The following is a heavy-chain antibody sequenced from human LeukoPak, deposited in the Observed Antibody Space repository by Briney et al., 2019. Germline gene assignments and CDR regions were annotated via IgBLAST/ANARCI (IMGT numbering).Heavy chain of an antibody. CDR3: AKKGSGSYYGYYYYGMDV. J-gene: IGHJ6*02. Sequence: GGSLRLSCAASGFTFSSYGMHWVRQAPGKGLEWVAVISYDGSNKYYADSVKGRFTISRDNSKNTLYLQMNSLRAEDTAVYYCAKKGSGSYYGYYYYGMDVWGQGTTVTVSS. CDR2: ISYDGSNK. D-gene: IGHD3-10*01. V-gene: IGHV3-30*18. CDR1: GFTFSSYG.